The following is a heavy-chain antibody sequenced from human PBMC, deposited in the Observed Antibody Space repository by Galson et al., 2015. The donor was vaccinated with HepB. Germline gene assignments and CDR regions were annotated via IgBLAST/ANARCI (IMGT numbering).Heavy chain of an antibody. CDR3: ARDRGNGDAFDI. D-gene: IGHD4-23*01. CDR1: GFTFSHYY. J-gene: IGHJ3*02. CDR2: ISSSGSTI. V-gene: IGHV3-11*01. Sequence: SLRLSCAAAGFTFSHYYMTWNRQAPGKGLKWVSYISSSGSTIYYADSVKGRFTISRDNAKNSLDLQMNSLRAEDTAVYYCARDRGNGDAFDIWGQGTMVTVSS.